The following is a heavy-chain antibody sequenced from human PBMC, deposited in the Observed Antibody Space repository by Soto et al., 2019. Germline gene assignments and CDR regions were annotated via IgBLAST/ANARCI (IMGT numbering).Heavy chain of an antibody. CDR1: GGTFSSYA. CDR2: IIPISDTT. J-gene: IGHJ6*02. D-gene: IGHD2-2*01. CDR3: ARSQGSSTSLEIYYYYYYGMDV. Sequence: QVQLVQSGAEVKKPGSSVKVSCKASGGTFSSYAISWVRQAPGQGLEWMGGIIPISDTTNYAQMIQGRVTITADESTSTAYMELSSLRSEDTAVYYCARSQGSSTSLEIYYYYYYGMDVWGQGTTVTVSS. V-gene: IGHV1-69*01.